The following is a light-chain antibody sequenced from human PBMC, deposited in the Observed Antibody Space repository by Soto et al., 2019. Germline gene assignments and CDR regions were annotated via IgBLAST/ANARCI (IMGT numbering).Light chain of an antibody. CDR1: QSVSSN. CDR3: QQYNNWPPDRT. Sequence: EIVMTQSPATLSVSPGERATLSCRASQSVSSNLAWYQQKPGQAPRLLIYGASTRATGIPARFSGSGSGTEFTLTISSLQSEDFAIHFCQQYNNWPPDRTFGQGTKVESK. J-gene: IGKJ1*01. CDR2: GAS. V-gene: IGKV3-15*01.